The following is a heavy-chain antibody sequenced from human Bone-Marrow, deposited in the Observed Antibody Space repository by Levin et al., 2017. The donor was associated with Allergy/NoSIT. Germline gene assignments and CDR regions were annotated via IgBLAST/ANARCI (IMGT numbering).Heavy chain of an antibody. CDR2: ISSSGSTI. J-gene: IGHJ6*02. V-gene: IGHV3-11*01. CDR1: GFTFSDYY. CDR3: ARVSYSGSYPGVYYYDYGMDG. Sequence: GGSLRLSCAASGFTFSDYYMSWIRQAPGKGLEWVSYISSSGSTIYYADSVKGRFTISRDNAKNSLYLQMNSLRAEDTAVYYCARVSYSGSYPGVYYYDYGMDGWGQGTTVTVSS. D-gene: IGHD1-26*01.